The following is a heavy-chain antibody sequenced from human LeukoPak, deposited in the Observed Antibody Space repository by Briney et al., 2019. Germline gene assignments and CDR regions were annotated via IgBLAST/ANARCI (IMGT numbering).Heavy chain of an antibody. CDR2: IDHSGST. Sequence: SETLSLTCAVYGGSFSGYYWSWIRQPSGKGLEWIGEIDHSGSTNYNPSLKSRVTISVDTSKNQFSLKLSSVTAADTAVYYCARSWPPGVSRTRRTAMVTDWGQGTLVTVSS. J-gene: IGHJ4*02. V-gene: IGHV4-34*01. CDR3: ARSWPPGVSRTRRTAMVTD. D-gene: IGHD5-18*01. CDR1: GGSFSGYY.